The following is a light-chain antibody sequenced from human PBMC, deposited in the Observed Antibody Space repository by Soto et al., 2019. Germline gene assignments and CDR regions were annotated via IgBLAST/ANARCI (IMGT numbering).Light chain of an antibody. J-gene: IGKJ1*01. Sequence: DIQMTQSPSSLSASVGDRVTISCRASQTISTYLHWYQHKPGRAPRLLISDVSSLQSGIPSRFSGSGSGTDFTLTISSLQPEEFATYYCKKSYSIPWTVGKGTKVDI. CDR1: QTISTY. V-gene: IGKV1-39*01. CDR3: KKSYSIPWT. CDR2: DVS.